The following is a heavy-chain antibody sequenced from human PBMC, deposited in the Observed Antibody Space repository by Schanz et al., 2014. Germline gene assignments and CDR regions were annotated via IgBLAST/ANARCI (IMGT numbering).Heavy chain of an antibody. Sequence: QVQLVQSGAEVKKPGASVKVSCKASGYTFISYGIKWVRQAPGQGLEWMGWISTSNGNTNYALKLQGRVTMTTDTSTGTAYMELRSLRSDDTALYYCARDFSAYVGNYFDYWGQGTLVTVSS. J-gene: IGHJ4*02. D-gene: IGHD5-12*01. CDR2: ISTSNGNT. CDR1: GYTFISYG. CDR3: ARDFSAYVGNYFDY. V-gene: IGHV1-18*01.